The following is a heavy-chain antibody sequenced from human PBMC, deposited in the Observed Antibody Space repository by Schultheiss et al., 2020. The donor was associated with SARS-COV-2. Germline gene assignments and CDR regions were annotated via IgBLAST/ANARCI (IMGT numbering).Heavy chain of an antibody. CDR1: GGSISSSNW. V-gene: IGHV3-33*08. J-gene: IGHJ6*02. Sequence: GGSLRLSCAVSGGSISSSNWWSWVRQPPGKGLEWVAVIWYDGSNKYYADSVKGRFTISRDNSKNTLYLQMNSLRAEDTAVYYCARDRFNWVPAAIVGYYYYGMDVWGQGTTVTVSS. CDR3: ARDRFNWVPAAIVGYYYYGMDV. CDR2: IWYDGSNK. D-gene: IGHD2-2*01.